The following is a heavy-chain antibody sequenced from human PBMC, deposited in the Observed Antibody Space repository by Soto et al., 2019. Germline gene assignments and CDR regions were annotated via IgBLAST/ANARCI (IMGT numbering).Heavy chain of an antibody. CDR3: ARLRPPYAFDI. D-gene: IGHD4-17*01. CDR1: GFTFSSYG. J-gene: IGHJ3*02. V-gene: IGHV3-30*03. Sequence: QVQLVESGGGVVQPGRSLRLSCAASGFTFSSYGMHWVRQAPGKGLEWVAVISYDGSNKYYADSVKGRFTISRDNSKNTLYLQMNSLRAEDTAVYYCARLRPPYAFDIWGQGTMVTVSS. CDR2: ISYDGSNK.